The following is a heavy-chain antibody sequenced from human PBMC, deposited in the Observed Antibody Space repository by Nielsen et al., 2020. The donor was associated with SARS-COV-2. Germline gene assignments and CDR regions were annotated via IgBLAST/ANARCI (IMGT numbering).Heavy chain of an antibody. CDR1: GFTFSSYS. Sequence: GGSLRLSCAASGFTFSSYSMNWVRQAPGKGLEWVSSISSSSSYIYYADSVKGRFTISRDNAKNSLYLQMNSLRAEDTAVYYCARGGAAADHYYYYGMDVWGQGTTVTVSS. D-gene: IGHD6-13*01. CDR3: ARGGAAADHYYYYGMDV. V-gene: IGHV3-21*01. CDR2: ISSSSSYI. J-gene: IGHJ6*02.